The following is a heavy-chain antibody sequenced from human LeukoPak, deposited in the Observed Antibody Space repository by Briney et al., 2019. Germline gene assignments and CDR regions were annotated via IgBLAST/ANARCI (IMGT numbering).Heavy chain of an antibody. CDR1: GYTFTSYY. J-gene: IGHJ4*02. V-gene: IGHV1-46*01. D-gene: IGHD5-24*01. Sequence: GASVKVSCKASGYTFTSYYMHWVRQAPGQGLEWMGIINPSGKSTYYAQKFQGRVTMTRDTSTSTVCMELSSLRSEDTALYHCASGTIPYYFDYWGQGTLVTVSS. CDR2: INPSGKST. CDR3: ASGTIPYYFDY.